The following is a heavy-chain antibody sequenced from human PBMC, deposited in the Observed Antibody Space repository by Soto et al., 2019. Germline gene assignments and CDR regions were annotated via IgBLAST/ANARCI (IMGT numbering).Heavy chain of an antibody. CDR2: ISNSGGST. CDR1: GFIFPSYA. CDR3: ARSGWHDAFDI. J-gene: IGHJ3*02. V-gene: IGHV3-23*01. D-gene: IGHD6-19*01. Sequence: EVQLFESGGGLVQPGGSLRLSCAASGFIFPSYAMSWVSQAPGKGLEWVSGISNSGGSTDYADSVKGRFFISRDNSKNTLYLQMNSLRAEDTAVYYCARSGWHDAFDIWGQGTMVTVSS.